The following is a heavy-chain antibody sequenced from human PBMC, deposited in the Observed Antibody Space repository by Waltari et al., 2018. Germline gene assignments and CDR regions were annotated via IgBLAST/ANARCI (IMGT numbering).Heavy chain of an antibody. J-gene: IGHJ3*02. CDR2: IYTSGST. Sequence: QVQLQESGPGLVKPSQTLSLTCTVSGGSISSGSYYWSWIRQPAGKGLEWIGYIYTSGSTNYHPSLKSRVTISVDTSKNQFSLKLSSVTAADTAVYYCASLQRITMIAHAFDIWGQGTMVTVSS. D-gene: IGHD3-22*01. V-gene: IGHV4-61*09. CDR3: ASLQRITMIAHAFDI. CDR1: GGSISSGSYY.